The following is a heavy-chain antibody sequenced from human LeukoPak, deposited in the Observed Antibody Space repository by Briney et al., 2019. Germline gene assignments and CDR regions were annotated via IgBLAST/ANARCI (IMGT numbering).Heavy chain of an antibody. CDR3: ATDRAIAAAISFDY. CDR1: GGTFSSYA. D-gene: IGHD6-13*01. CDR2: IIPIFGTA. J-gene: IGHJ4*02. V-gene: IGHV1-69*13. Sequence: ASVKVSCKASGGTFSSYAISWVRQAPGQGLEWMGGIIPIFGTANYAQKFQGRVTITADESTSTAYMELSSLRSEDTAVYYCATDRAIAAAISFDYWGQGTLVTVSS.